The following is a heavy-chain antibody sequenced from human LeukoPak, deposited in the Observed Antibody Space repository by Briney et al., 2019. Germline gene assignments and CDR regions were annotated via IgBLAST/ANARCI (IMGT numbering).Heavy chain of an antibody. CDR2: IYHSGST. CDR1: GGSISSGGYS. CDR3: ARAGSSARFDP. D-gene: IGHD6-6*01. J-gene: IGHJ5*02. Sequence: SETLSLTCTVSGGSISSGGYSWSWLRQPPGKGLEWIGYIYHSGSTYYNPSLKSRVTMSVDTSKNQFSLKLSSVTAADTAVYYCARAGSSARFDPWGQGTLVTVSS. V-gene: IGHV4-30-2*01.